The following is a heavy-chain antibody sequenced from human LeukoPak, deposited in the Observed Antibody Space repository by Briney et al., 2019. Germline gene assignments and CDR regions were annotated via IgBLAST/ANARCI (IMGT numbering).Heavy chain of an antibody. J-gene: IGHJ5*02. Sequence: SVKVSCKASGGTFSSYAISWVRQAPGQGLEWMGGITPIFGTANYAQKFQGRVTITADESTSTACMELSSLRSEDTAVYYCARVVESELLWFGELFKAPHNWFDPWGQGTLVTVSS. CDR2: ITPIFGTA. CDR3: ARVVESELLWFGELFKAPHNWFDP. D-gene: IGHD3-10*01. CDR1: GGTFSSYA. V-gene: IGHV1-69*01.